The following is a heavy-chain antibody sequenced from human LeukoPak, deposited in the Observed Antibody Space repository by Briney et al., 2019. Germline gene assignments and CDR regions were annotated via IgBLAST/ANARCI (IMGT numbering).Heavy chain of an antibody. V-gene: IGHV4-59*12. CDR2: IYYSGST. CDR3: ARVGGHYRDYFEY. J-gene: IGHJ4*02. D-gene: IGHD3-22*01. Sequence: SETLSLTCTVSGGSISGYYWSWIRQPPGKGLEWIGYIYYSGSTDYNPSLKSRITISVDTSKNQFSLKLSSVTAADTAVYYCARVGGHYRDYFEYWGQGTLVTVSS. CDR1: GGSISGYY.